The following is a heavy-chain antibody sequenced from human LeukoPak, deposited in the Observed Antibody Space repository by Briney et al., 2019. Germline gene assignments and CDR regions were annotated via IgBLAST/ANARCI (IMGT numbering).Heavy chain of an antibody. V-gene: IGHV3-74*01. J-gene: IGHJ6*02. CDR2: INTDGSIT. CDR1: GFTFSRYW. Sequence: GGSLRLSCAASGFTFSRYWMHWVRHVPGKGLVWVSRINTDGSITNYADSVKGRFTISRDNAKNTLYLQMNSLRAEDTAVYHCARRPESGTASAYNFYGMDVWGQGTTVTVSS. CDR3: ARRPESGTASAYNFYGMDV. D-gene: IGHD1-7*01.